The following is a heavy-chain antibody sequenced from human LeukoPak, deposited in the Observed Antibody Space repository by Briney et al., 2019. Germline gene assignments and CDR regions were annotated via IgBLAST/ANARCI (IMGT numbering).Heavy chain of an antibody. V-gene: IGHV3-23*01. Sequence: GGSLRLSCAASGFTFSSYAMSWARQAPGKGLEWVSAISGSGGSTYYADSVKGRFTISRDNSKNTLYLQMNSLRAEDTAVYYCAKRKYPGIAVAGNFDYWGQGTLVTVSS. CDR1: GFTFSSYA. CDR3: AKRKYPGIAVAGNFDY. J-gene: IGHJ4*02. CDR2: ISGSGGST. D-gene: IGHD6-19*01.